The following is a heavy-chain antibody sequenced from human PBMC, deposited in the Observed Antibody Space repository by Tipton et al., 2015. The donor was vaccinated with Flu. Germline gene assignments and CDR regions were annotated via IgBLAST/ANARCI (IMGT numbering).Heavy chain of an antibody. D-gene: IGHD1-20*01. V-gene: IGHV3-21*01. CDR1: GFTFSSYS. CDR3: ARDAANNWNFPMDV. CDR2: ISSSSSYI. Sequence: SLRLSCAASGFTFSSYSMNWVRQAPGKGLEWVSSISSSSSYIYYADSVKGRFTISRDNAKNSLYLQMNSLRAEDTAVYYCARDAANNWNFPMDVWGKGTTVTVSS. J-gene: IGHJ6*04.